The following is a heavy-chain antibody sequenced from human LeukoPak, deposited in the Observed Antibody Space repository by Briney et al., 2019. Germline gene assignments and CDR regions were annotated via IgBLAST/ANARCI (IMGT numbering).Heavy chain of an antibody. J-gene: IGHJ4*02. Sequence: SETLSLPCGVYGGYFSGYYWRWIHQPPGKGVEWIGEINHSGSTNYHPSVKNRYTISVATSKTQFSLKLSSVTAADTAVYYCARRRGQWHPAFDYWGQGTLVTVSS. CDR3: ARRRGQWHPAFDY. V-gene: IGHV4-34*01. CDR2: INHSGST. CDR1: GGYFSGYY. D-gene: IGHD3-10*01.